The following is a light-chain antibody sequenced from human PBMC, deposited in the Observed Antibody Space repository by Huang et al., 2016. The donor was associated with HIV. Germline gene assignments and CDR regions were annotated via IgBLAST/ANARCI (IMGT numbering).Light chain of an antibody. J-gene: IGKJ4*01. CDR3: QQRTKWPPLLT. V-gene: IGKV3-11*01. CDR2: EAS. Sequence: EIVLTQSPATLTLSPGDRATLSCRASQSVGVYLAWYQQKPGQAPTLLIFEASNRATGIPDRFSGSGSGTDVNLTIDSLQPNDFAIYYCQQRTKWPPLLTFGGGTRVEIK. CDR1: QSVGVY.